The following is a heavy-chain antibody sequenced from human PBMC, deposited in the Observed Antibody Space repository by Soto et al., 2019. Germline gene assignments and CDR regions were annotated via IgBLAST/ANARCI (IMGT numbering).Heavy chain of an antibody. Sequence: QVQLVQSGAEVKKPGSSVKVSCKASGGTFSSYAINWVRQAPGQGLEWMGGIIRIFGTPDYAQGFQGRVTIPADESTSTAYMELSSLRSEDTAVYYCARQGSTEYYYYGMAVWGQGTTVTVSS. D-gene: IGHD2-2*01. CDR1: GGTFSSYA. CDR3: ARQGSTEYYYYGMAV. J-gene: IGHJ6*02. CDR2: IIRIFGTP. V-gene: IGHV1-69*12.